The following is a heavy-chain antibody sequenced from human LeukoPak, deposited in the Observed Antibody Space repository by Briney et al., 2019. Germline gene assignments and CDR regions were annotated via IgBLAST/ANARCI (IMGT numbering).Heavy chain of an antibody. J-gene: IGHJ3*02. Sequence: PGGSLRLSRAASGFTFTSSGMHWVRQAPGKGLEWVAVISYDGSSKYYADSVKGRFTISRDNSKNTLYLQMNTLTAEDTAVYYCAKDTGKYSYGYWSGFDIWGQGTMVTVSS. D-gene: IGHD5-18*01. V-gene: IGHV3-30*18. CDR3: AKDTGKYSYGYWSGFDI. CDR2: ISYDGSSK. CDR1: GFTFTSSG.